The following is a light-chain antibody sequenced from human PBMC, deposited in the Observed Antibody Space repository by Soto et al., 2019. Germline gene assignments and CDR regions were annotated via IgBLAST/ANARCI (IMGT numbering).Light chain of an antibody. CDR2: DAS. CDR1: QSVSSR. V-gene: IGKV3-15*01. Sequence: ETVMTQSPATLSVSPGERATLSCRASQSVSSRLAWYQQKPGQAPRLLIYDASTRATGTPARFSGSGSGTEFNLTISSLQSEDFSVYFCQQYNNWPPISFGQGTRLEIK. CDR3: QQYNNWPPIS. J-gene: IGKJ5*01.